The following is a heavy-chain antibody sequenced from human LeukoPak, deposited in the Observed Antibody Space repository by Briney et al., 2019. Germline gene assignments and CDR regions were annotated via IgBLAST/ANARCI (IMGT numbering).Heavy chain of an antibody. J-gene: IGHJ4*02. Sequence: PGGSLRLSCAASGFSFSRAWLSWVRQAPGKGLEWVSSISSSSSYIYYADSVKGRFTISRDNAKNSLYLQMNSLRAEDTAVYYCTLRNYDFSGPLDYWGQGTLVTVSS. CDR1: GFSFSRAW. D-gene: IGHD3-3*01. CDR2: ISSSSSYI. CDR3: TLRNYDFSGPLDY. V-gene: IGHV3-21*01.